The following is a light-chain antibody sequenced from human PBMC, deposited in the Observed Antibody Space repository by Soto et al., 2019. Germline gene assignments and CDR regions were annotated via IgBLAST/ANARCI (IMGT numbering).Light chain of an antibody. J-gene: IGLJ1*01. CDR3: CSYAGSSTYV. CDR1: SSDVGTYNL. Sequence: QSALTQPASVSGSPGQSITISCTGTSSDVGTYNLVSWYQHHPGKAPKLMIYEGSKRPSGVSNRFSGSKSGNTASLTISGLQAEDEAAYYCCSYAGSSTYVFGTGTKFTVL. V-gene: IGLV2-23*01. CDR2: EGS.